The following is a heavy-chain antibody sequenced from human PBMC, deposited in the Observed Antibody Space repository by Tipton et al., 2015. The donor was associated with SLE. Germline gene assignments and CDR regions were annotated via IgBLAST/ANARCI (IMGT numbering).Heavy chain of an antibody. CDR2: VYANGKI. Sequence: TLSLTCSVSGHSISSGDYFWSWVRRPAGKGLEWVGRVYANGKINHSPFLKSRLSISVDTSKNQFSLKLRNVTAADTGVYYCAKDAIRGSSGYYYMDVWGKGTTVTVSS. J-gene: IGHJ6*03. V-gene: IGHV4-61*02. CDR1: GHSISSGDYF. CDR3: AKDAIRGSSGYYYMDV. D-gene: IGHD5-12*01.